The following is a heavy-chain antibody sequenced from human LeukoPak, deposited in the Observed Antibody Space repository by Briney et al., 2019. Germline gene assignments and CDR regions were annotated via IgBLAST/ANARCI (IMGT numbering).Heavy chain of an antibody. CDR2: IYYSGST. D-gene: IGHD3-16*01. V-gene: IGHV4-59*01. CDR1: GGSISSYY. J-gene: IGHJ3*02. Sequence: SETLSLTCTVSGGSISSYYWSWIRQPPGKGLEWIGYIYYSGSTNYNPSLKSRVTISVDTSKNQFSLKLSSVTAADTAVYYCVRWRGEDSAFDIWGQGTMVTVSS. CDR3: VRWRGEDSAFDI.